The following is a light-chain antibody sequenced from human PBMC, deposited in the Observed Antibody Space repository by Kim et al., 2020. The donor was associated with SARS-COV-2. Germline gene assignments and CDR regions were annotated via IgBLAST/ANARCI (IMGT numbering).Light chain of an antibody. J-gene: IGKJ2*01. CDR2: GAS. CDR1: QSVLSSY. CDR3: QQYGTSPYT. V-gene: IGKV3-20*01. Sequence: PPGERATLSCRASQSVLSSYFAWYQQKSGQAPRLLIFGASSRATGIPDRFSGSGSETDFTLTISRLEPEDFAVYYCQQYGTSPYTFGQGTKLEIK.